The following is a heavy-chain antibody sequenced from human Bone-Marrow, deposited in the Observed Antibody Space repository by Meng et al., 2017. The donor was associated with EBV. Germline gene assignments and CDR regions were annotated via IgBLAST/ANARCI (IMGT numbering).Heavy chain of an antibody. CDR1: GYTFTSYE. J-gene: IGHJ4*02. V-gene: IGHV1-8*01. D-gene: IGHD3-10*01. CDR2: MNPNSGNT. Sequence: HVQLVKSGAEVKNPGASVKVACKSSGYTFTSYEINWVRQATGQGLEWVGWMNPNSGNTGYAQKFQGRVTMTRNTSISTAYMELSSLRSEDTAVYYCAREGENYWGQGTLVTVSS. CDR3: AREGENY.